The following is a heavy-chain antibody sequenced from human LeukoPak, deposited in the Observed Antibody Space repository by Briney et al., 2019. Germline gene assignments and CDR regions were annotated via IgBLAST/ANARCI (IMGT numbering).Heavy chain of an antibody. CDR1: GFTFSSYG. CDR3: AKDLGDIVVVPAAIREAFDI. CDR2: IRYDGSNK. Sequence: GGSLRLSCAASGFTFSSYGMHWVRQAPGKGLEWVAFIRYDGSNKYYADSVKGRFTISRDNSKNTLYLQMNSLRAEDTAVYYCAKDLGDIVVVPAAIREAFDIWGQGTMVTVSS. J-gene: IGHJ3*02. D-gene: IGHD2-2*02. V-gene: IGHV3-30*02.